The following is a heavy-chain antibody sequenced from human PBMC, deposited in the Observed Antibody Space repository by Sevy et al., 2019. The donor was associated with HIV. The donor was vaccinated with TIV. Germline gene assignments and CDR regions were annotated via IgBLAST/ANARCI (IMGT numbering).Heavy chain of an antibody. CDR2: LSFGCGEI. Sequence: GGSLRLSCAASGFTFSKYSMSWVRQPPGKGLEWVSTLSFGCGEINYADSVKGRFTISRDNSKSSVYLQMNNLRPEDNAVYYCARGGCTKTHGYWGQGTLVTVSS. D-gene: IGHD2-8*01. CDR1: GFTFSKYS. J-gene: IGHJ4*02. V-gene: IGHV3-23*01. CDR3: ARGGCTKTHGY.